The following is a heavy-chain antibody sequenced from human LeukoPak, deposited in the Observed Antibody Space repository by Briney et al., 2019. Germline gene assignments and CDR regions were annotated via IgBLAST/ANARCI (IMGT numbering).Heavy chain of an antibody. J-gene: IGHJ2*01. CDR1: GFTFTNYA. D-gene: IGHD3-22*01. V-gene: IGHV3-23*01. CDR2: ISGSGSNT. Sequence: PGGSLRLSCAASGFTFTNYAMTWVRQAPGKGLEWVSVISGSGSNTDYADSVKGRFTISRDNSKNTLYLQMNSLRAEDTAVYYCAKNRDRGVPTYYYDSSGSSHFDLWGRGTLVTVSS. CDR3: AKNRDRGVPTYYYDSSGSSHFDL.